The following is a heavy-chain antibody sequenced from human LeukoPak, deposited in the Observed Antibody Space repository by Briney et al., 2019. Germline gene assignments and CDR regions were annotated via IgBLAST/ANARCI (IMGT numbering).Heavy chain of an antibody. Sequence: ASVKVSCKASGYTFTSYTIHWVRQAPGQSLEWMGWISVGRGDSKCSQEFQGRVTLTRDTSATTAYLEVSSLRPEDTAIYFCARSRYDTNGFYYDSWGQGTLVTVSS. J-gene: IGHJ4*02. CDR2: ISVGRGDS. CDR3: ARSRYDTNGFYYDS. D-gene: IGHD3-22*01. V-gene: IGHV1-3*03. CDR1: GYTFTSYT.